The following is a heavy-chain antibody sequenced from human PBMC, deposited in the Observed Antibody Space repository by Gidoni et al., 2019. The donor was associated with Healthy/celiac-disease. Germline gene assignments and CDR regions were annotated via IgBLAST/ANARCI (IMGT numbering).Heavy chain of an antibody. V-gene: IGHV1-46*01. J-gene: IGHJ6*02. CDR3: AREWQNYYYYYGMDV. Sequence: QVQLVQSGAEVQKPGASVKVSCKASGYPFTSYYMHWVRQSPGQGLEGMGIINPSGGSTSYAQEFQGRVTMTRDTSTSTVYMELSSLRSEDTAVYYCAREWQNYYYYYGMDVWGQGTTVTVSS. CDR2: INPSGGST. CDR1: GYPFTSYY. D-gene: IGHD5-12*01.